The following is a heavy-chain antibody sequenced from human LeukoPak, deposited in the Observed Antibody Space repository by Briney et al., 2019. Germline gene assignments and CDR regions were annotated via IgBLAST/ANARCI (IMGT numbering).Heavy chain of an antibody. CDR2: INPNSGGT. CDR3: ARDRRIYSSGLNWFDP. Sequence: GSVKVSCKASGYTFTGYYMHWVRQAPGQGLEWMGWINPNSGGTNYAQKFQGRVTMTRDTSISTAYMELSRLRSDDTAVYYCARDRRIYSSGLNWFDPWGQGTLVTVSS. D-gene: IGHD6-19*01. J-gene: IGHJ5*02. V-gene: IGHV1-2*02. CDR1: GYTFTGYY.